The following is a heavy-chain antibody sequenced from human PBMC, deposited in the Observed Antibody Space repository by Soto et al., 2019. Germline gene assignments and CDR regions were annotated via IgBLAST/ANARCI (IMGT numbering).Heavy chain of an antibody. V-gene: IGHV3-21*01. D-gene: IGHD6-13*01. Sequence: EVQLVESGGGLVKPGGSLRLSCAASGFTFSSHTMHWVRQAPGKGLEWVSSISTRSSYIYYAASVKGRFTISRDNAKNSLYLQMNSLRAEDTAVYYCARVFYDSSWSADYWGQGTLVTVSS. CDR3: ARVFYDSSWSADY. CDR2: ISTRSSYI. CDR1: GFTFSSHT. J-gene: IGHJ4*02.